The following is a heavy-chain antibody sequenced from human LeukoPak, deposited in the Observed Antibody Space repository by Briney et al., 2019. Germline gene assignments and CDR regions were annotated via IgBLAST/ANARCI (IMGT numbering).Heavy chain of an antibody. CDR2: FDPEDGET. J-gene: IGHJ4*02. CDR1: GYTLTELS. D-gene: IGHD3-22*01. V-gene: IGHV1-24*01. CDR3: ATADYYDSSGYYWGLDY. Sequence: GASVKVSCKVSGYTLTELSMHWVRQAPGKGLEWMGGFDPEDGETIYAQKFQGRVTMTEDTSTDTAYMELSSLRSEDTAVYHCATADYYDSSGYYWGLDYWGQGTLVAVSS.